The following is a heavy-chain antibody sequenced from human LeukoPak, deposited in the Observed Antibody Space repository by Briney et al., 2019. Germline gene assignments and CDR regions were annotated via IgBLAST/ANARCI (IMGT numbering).Heavy chain of an antibody. V-gene: IGHV4-61*01. D-gene: IGHD5-24*01. J-gene: IGHJ4*02. CDR3: ARGSRRWLHQN. Sequence: SETLSLTCTVSGGSFSSGSYYWSWIRQPPGKGLEWIGYIYYSGSTNYNPSLKSRVTISVDTSKNQFSLKLSSVTAADTAVYYCARGSRRWLHQNWGQGTLVTVSS. CDR2: IYYSGST. CDR1: GGSFSSGSYY.